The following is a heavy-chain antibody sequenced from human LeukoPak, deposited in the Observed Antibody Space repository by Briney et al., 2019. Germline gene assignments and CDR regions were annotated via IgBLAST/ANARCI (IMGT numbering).Heavy chain of an antibody. CDR3: ARSRENHPPHYYYGMDV. V-gene: IGHV3-48*04. J-gene: IGHJ6*02. CDR2: ISISSNSI. CDR1: GFTFSNAW. Sequence: PGGSLRLSCAASGFTFSNAWMSWVRQAPGKGLEWVSYISISSNSIYYADSVKGRFTISRDNAKNSLYLQMNSLRAEDTAVYYCARSRENHPPHYYYGMDVWGQGTTVTVSS. D-gene: IGHD1-14*01.